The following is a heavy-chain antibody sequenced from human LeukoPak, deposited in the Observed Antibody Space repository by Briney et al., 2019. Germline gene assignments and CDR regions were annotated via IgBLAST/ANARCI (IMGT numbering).Heavy chain of an antibody. CDR3: ARAKYSSGWYYFDY. CDR2: IWYDGSNK. D-gene: IGHD6-19*01. V-gene: IGHV3-33*01. Sequence: PGRSLRLSCAASGFTFSSYAMHWVRQAPGKGLDWVALIWYDGSNKYYADSVTGRFTISRDNSKNTVYLQMNSLGAEDTAVYYCARAKYSSGWYYFDYWGQGTLVTVSS. J-gene: IGHJ4*02. CDR1: GFTFSSYA.